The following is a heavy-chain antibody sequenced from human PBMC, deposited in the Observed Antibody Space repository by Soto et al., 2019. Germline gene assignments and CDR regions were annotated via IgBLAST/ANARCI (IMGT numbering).Heavy chain of an antibody. CDR3: ARHPVYATGWQIDY. CDR1: GGSISSNIYH. CDR2: IYNSGRT. D-gene: IGHD2-2*01. J-gene: IGHJ4*02. Sequence: SETLSLTCTVFGGSISSNIYHWGWIRQPPGKGLEWIGRIYNSGRTYYNASLKSRVSISIDTSKNQFSLKLTSVTAADTAVYYCARHPVYATGWQIDYWGQGALVTVSS. V-gene: IGHV4-39*01.